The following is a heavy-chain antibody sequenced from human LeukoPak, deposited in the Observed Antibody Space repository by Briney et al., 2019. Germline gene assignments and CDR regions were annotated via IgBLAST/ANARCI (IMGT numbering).Heavy chain of an antibody. CDR2: IYSGGST. J-gene: IGHJ4*02. Sequence: GGSLRLSCAASGFTVSSNYMSWVRQAPGKGLEWVSVIYSGGSTYYADSVKGRFTISRDNSKNTLYLQMNSLRAEDTAVYYCARGSGSYYAVHFDYWGQGTLVTVSS. V-gene: IGHV3-66*01. CDR1: GFTVSSNY. CDR3: ARGSGSYYAVHFDY. D-gene: IGHD1-26*01.